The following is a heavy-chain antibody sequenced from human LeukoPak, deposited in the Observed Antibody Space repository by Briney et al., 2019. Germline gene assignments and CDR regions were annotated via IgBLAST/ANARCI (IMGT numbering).Heavy chain of an antibody. CDR3: ARGGSYYYYGMDV. V-gene: IGHV4-30-2*01. CDR2: IYHSGST. J-gene: IGHJ6*02. Sequence: SQTLSLTCAVSGGSISSGGYSWSWIRQPPGKGLEWIGYIYHSGSTYYNPSLKSRVTISVDRSKNQFSLKLSSVTAADTAVYYYARGGSYYYYGMDVWGQGTTVTVSS. CDR1: GGSISSGGYS. D-gene: IGHD1-26*01.